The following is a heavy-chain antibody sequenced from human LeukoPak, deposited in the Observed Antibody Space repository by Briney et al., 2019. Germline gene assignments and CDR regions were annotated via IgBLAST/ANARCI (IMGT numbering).Heavy chain of an antibody. J-gene: IGHJ4*02. CDR1: GFSVSNAW. D-gene: IGHD3-16*01. CDR3: TQTGGPFDY. V-gene: IGHV3-15*07. CDR2: IRNQAHGGTT. Sequence: GSLRLSCVASGFSVSNAWMNWVRQAPGKGLEWVGRIRNQAHGGTTDYAVPVKGRFTISRDDSQNTLYLQMNSLKTEDTAVYYCTQTGGPFDYWGQGTLVTVSS.